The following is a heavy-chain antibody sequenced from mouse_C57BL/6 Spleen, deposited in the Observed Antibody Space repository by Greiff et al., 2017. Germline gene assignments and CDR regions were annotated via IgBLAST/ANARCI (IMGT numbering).Heavy chain of an antibody. D-gene: IGHD1-1*01. CDR3: ARRYGSSSYAMDY. J-gene: IGHJ4*01. V-gene: IGHV1-64*01. CDR1: GYTFTSYW. Sequence: QVQLQQPGAELVKPGASVKLSCKASGYTFTSYWMHWVKQRPGQGLEWIGMIHPNSGSTNYNEKLKSKATLTVDKSSSTAYMQPSSLTSEDSAVYYCARRYGSSSYAMDYWGQGTSVTVSS. CDR2: IHPNSGST.